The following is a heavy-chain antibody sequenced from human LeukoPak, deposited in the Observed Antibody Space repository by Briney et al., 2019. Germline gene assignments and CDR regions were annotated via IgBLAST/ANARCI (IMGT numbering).Heavy chain of an antibody. J-gene: IGHJ4*02. CDR1: GFTISTYW. V-gene: IGHV3-7*04. CDR2: IKQDGSEK. Sequence: TGVSLRLSCAASGFTISTYWMSWVRQAPGKGLEWVANIKQDGSEKNYVDSVEGRFTISRDNAKNSLYLQMNSLRAEDTAVYYCARSRDYFYYWGQGTLVTVSS. CDR3: ARSRDYFYY.